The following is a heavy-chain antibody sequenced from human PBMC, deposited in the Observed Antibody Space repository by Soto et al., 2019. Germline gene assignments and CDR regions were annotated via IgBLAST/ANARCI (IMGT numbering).Heavy chain of an antibody. Sequence: GGSLRLSCAASGFTFSSYAMSWVRQAPGKGLEWVSAISGSVGSTYYADSVKGRFTISRDNSKNTLYLQMNSLRAEDTAVYYCAKSVGYRSSFNWFDPWGQGTLVTVSS. CDR1: GFTFSSYA. J-gene: IGHJ5*02. V-gene: IGHV3-23*01. D-gene: IGHD6-6*01. CDR3: AKSVGYRSSFNWFDP. CDR2: ISGSVGST.